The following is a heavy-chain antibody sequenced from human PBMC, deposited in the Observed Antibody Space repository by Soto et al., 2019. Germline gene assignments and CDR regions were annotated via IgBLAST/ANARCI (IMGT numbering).Heavy chain of an antibody. CDR2: INPNSGDT. D-gene: IGHD1-26*01. Sequence: SVNVYCKALVYPLTGYYVHWVRQAPGQGLEWRGWINPNSGDTYLAQRFQGRVTMNRDTSIGTAYMELRGLTYEDKAEYYCAKGGAIVAAGTRVYLYNAMDFWGQGTTVTVSS. CDR3: AKGGAIVAAGTRVYLYNAMDF. CDR1: VYPLTGYY. J-gene: IGHJ6*02. V-gene: IGHV1-2*02.